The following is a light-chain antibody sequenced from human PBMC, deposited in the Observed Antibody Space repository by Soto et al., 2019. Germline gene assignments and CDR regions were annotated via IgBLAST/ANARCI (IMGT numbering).Light chain of an antibody. Sequence: EIVLTQSPATLSLSPGQRATLSCRASQSVSTYLAWYQQKPGQAPRLLIYDASTRATGIPARFSCSGSGTDFTLTISSLEPEDFAVYYCQQRSNWPPTWTFGQGTKVEIK. J-gene: IGKJ1*01. V-gene: IGKV3-11*01. CDR3: QQRSNWPPTWT. CDR1: QSVSTY. CDR2: DAS.